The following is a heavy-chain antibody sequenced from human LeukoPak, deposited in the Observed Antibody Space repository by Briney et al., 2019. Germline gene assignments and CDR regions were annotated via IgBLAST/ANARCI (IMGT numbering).Heavy chain of an antibody. CDR1: GFTFSNYA. CDR3: ARAAGMDV. Sequence: GGSLRLSCAASGFTFSNYAMHWVRQAPGKGLEWVAVISYAGSNKYYADSVKGRFTIPRDKSKNTLYLQMNSLRVDDTAVYYCARAAGMDVWGQGTTVTVSS. V-gene: IGHV3-30*04. J-gene: IGHJ6*02. CDR2: ISYAGSNK.